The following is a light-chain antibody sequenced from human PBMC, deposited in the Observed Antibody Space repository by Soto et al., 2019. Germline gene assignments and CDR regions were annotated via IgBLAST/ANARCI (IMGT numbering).Light chain of an antibody. CDR3: QQYNYYSRT. V-gene: IGKV1-5*03. CDR1: ESNSSW. J-gene: IGKJ1*01. CDR2: KTS. Sequence: EIQLTQPPSTLSVSPGDRVTITCRASESNSSWLAWYQQKPGKPPKLLIYKTSSLQSGVPSRFSGSGSGPEFTLTINGLQPDDFASYYCQQYNYYSRTFGQGTKVDI.